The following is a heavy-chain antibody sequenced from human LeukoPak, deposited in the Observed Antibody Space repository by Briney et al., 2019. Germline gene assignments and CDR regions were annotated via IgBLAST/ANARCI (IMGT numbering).Heavy chain of an antibody. V-gene: IGHV3-9*01. J-gene: IGHJ4*02. CDR3: VKDGTVTVTGQFDY. CDR1: GFTFQDYA. Sequence: GGALRLSCAASGFTFQDYAMHWVRQAPGKGLEWVSGISGNGALIGYVDSVKGRFTISRDNAKNSLFLQMNSLRAEDTALYYCVKDGTVTVTGQFDYWGQGTLVTVSS. CDR2: ISGNGALI. D-gene: IGHD4-17*01.